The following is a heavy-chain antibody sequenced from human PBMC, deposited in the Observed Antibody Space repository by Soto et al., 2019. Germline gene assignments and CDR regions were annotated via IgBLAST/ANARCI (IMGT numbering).Heavy chain of an antibody. CDR2: ISVDSGNT. Sequence: QVQLVQSGAELKKPGASAKVSCKASGYIFTSYGISWVRQAPGQGLEWMAWISVDSGNTNYAQNFQGRVTMTTDTSACTAHMELRSLRSDDTAVYYCARFNGSGTNYYMHVWGKGPTVIVSS. V-gene: IGHV1-18*01. D-gene: IGHD3-10*01. J-gene: IGHJ6*03. CDR3: ARFNGSGTNYYMHV. CDR1: GYIFTSYG.